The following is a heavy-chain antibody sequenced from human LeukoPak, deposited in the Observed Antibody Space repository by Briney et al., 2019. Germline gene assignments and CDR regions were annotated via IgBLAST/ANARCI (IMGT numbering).Heavy chain of an antibody. CDR1: GFTFSSYA. CDR2: INNSGGST. J-gene: IGHJ4*02. CDR3: ARGGSSSSWYGGSGRNYFDY. D-gene: IGHD6-13*01. V-gene: IGHV3-23*01. Sequence: GGSLRLSCAASGFTFSSYAMNWVRQAPGKGLAWVSGINNSGGSTYYADSVKGRFTISRDNSKNTLYLQMNSLRVEDTAVYYCARGGSSSSWYGGSGRNYFDYWGQGTLVTVSS.